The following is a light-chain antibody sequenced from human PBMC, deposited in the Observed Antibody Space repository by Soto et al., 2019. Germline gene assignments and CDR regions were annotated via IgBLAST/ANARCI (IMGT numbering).Light chain of an antibody. J-gene: IGKJ4*01. Sequence: EKVMTQSPATLSVSAGERASLSCRASQGISNSLAWYQQKPGQAPRLLIYDASTRATGIPARFSGSASGTEFTLTISSLQSEDSAVYYCQQYNQWPLTFGGGTKVDIK. V-gene: IGKV3-15*01. CDR1: QGISNS. CDR3: QQYNQWPLT. CDR2: DAS.